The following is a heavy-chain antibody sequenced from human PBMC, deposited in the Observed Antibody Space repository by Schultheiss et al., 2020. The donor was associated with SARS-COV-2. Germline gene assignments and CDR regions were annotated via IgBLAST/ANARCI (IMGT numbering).Heavy chain of an antibody. V-gene: IGHV1-2*04. CDR2: INPNSGGT. Sequence: ASVKVSCKASGYTFTGFFMHWVRQAPGQGLEWMGWINPNSGGTNSAQKFQGWVTMTRDTSISAAYMELTRLSSDDTAIYYCARGDTAMVNWYFDLWGRGTLVTVSS. D-gene: IGHD5-18*01. CDR3: ARGDTAMVNWYFDL. CDR1: GYTFTGFF. J-gene: IGHJ2*01.